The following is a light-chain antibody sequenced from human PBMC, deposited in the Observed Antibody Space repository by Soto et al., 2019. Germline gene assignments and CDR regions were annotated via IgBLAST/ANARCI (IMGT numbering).Light chain of an antibody. J-gene: IGLJ3*02. CDR2: STN. CDR3: VLYMGGVWV. CDR1: SGSVSTNYY. V-gene: IGLV8-61*01. Sequence: QTVVTQEPSFSVSPGGTVTLTCGLNSGSVSTNYYPSWFQQTPGQAPRTLIYSTNTRSSGVPDRFSGSIRGNKAALTITGAQADDESDYYCVLYMGGVWVFCGGTQLTVL.